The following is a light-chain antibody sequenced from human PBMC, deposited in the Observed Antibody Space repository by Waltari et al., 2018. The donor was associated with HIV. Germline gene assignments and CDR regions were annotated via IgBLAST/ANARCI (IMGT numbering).Light chain of an antibody. CDR2: DNR. CDR1: NSNIGAGYD. J-gene: IGLJ2*01. Sequence: QSVLTQPPSVSGAPGQRVTISCTGSNSNIGAGYDAHWYQQLPGSAPKLLMCDNRKRPAGVPDRFSGSKSGTSASLVITGLQAADEAVYYCQSYDNSLSNVVFGGGTKLIVL. CDR3: QSYDNSLSNVV. V-gene: IGLV1-40*01.